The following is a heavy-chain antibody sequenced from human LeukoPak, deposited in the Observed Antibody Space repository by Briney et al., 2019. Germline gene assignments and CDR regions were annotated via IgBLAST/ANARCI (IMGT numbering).Heavy chain of an antibody. D-gene: IGHD3-22*01. V-gene: IGHV3-48*01. Sequence: GGSLRLSCAASGFTFSSYSMNWVRQAPGKGLEWVSYISSLSGTIYYADSVKGRFIISRDNAQNSLFLQMNSLRAEDTAVYYCAKGKVITMIVVVISDAFDIWGQGTMVTVSS. CDR2: ISSLSGTI. J-gene: IGHJ3*02. CDR1: GFTFSSYS. CDR3: AKGKVITMIVVVISDAFDI.